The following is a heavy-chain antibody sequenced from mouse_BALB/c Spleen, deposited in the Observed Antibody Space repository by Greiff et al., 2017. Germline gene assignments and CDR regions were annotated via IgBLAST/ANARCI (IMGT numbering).Heavy chain of an antibody. V-gene: IGHV2-6-7*01. J-gene: IGHJ3*01. D-gene: IGHD2-14*01. CDR1: GFSLTGYG. CDR2: IWGDGST. Sequence: VQLVESGPGLVAPSQSLSITCTVSGFSLTGYGVNWVRQPPGKGLEWLGMIWGDGSTDYNSALQSRLSISKDNSKSQFFLKMNSLPPADTARYYCARDYRYSWFAYWGQGTLVTVSA. CDR3: ARDYRYSWFAY.